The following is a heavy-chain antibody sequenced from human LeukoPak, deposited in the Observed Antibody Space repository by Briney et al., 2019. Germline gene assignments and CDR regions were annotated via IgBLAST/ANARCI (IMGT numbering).Heavy chain of an antibody. CDR1: GFTFDDYA. Sequence: GGSLRLSCAASGFTFDDYAMHWVRQAPGKGLEWVSGISWNSGSIGYADSVKGRFTISRDNAKNSLYLQMNSLRAEDTALYHCAKAQSGSYYFSYFDYWGQGTLVTVSS. J-gene: IGHJ4*02. D-gene: IGHD1-26*01. CDR3: AKAQSGSYYFSYFDY. V-gene: IGHV3-9*01. CDR2: ISWNSGSI.